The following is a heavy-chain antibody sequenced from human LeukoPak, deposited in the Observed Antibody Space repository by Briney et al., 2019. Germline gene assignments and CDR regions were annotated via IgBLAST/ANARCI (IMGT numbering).Heavy chain of an antibody. V-gene: IGHV3-7*01. CDR1: GFGLSNYW. CDR3: ARDRGYSNFDY. CDR2: MNKDGSEK. J-gene: IGHJ4*02. D-gene: IGHD4-11*01. Sequence: GGSLRLSCAASGFGLSNYWMSGVRQAPGKGLEWVANMNKDGSEKNYVDSVNGRFTISRDNAQDSLYLRMNSLRAEDTAVYYCARDRGYSNFDYWGQGTLLTVSS.